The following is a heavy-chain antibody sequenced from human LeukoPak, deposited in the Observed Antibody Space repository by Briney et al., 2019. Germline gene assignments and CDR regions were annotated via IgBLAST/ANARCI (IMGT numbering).Heavy chain of an antibody. V-gene: IGHV4-59*01. CDR2: IYYSGST. CDR3: ARGSAGLDSRDGYPDY. J-gene: IGHJ4*02. D-gene: IGHD5-24*01. CDR1: GGSISSYY. Sequence: SETLSLTCTVSGGSISSYYWSWIRQPPGKGLEWIGYIYYSGSTNYNPSLKSRVTISVDTSKNQFSLKLSSVTAADTAVYYCARGSAGLDSRDGYPDYWGQGTLVTVSS.